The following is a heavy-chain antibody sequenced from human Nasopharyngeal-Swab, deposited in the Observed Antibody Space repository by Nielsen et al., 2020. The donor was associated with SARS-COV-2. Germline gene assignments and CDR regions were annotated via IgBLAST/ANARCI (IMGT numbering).Heavy chain of an antibody. J-gene: IGHJ4*02. CDR3: AKATNARYDFWSGSFDY. D-gene: IGHD3-3*01. CDR1: GFTFDDYG. CDR2: ISWDGLTI. Sequence: SLKISCAASGFTFDDYGMHWVQQAPGKGLEWVSGISWDGLTIGYADSVKGRFTISRDNAKNSLYLQMNSLRVEDMAFYYCAKATNARYDFWSGSFDYWGQGTLVTVSS. V-gene: IGHV3-9*03.